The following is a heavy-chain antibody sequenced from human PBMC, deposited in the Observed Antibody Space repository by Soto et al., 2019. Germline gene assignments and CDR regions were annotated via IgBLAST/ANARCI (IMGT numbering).Heavy chain of an antibody. CDR2: IYSGGST. D-gene: IGHD6-6*01. CDR1: GFTVSSNY. J-gene: IGHJ6*03. CDR3: ARGSDSSSSTFYYYYYMDV. Sequence: GGSLRLSCAASGFTVSSNYMSWVRQAPGKGLEWVSVIYSGGSTYYADSVKGRFTISRHNSKNTLYLQMNSLRAEDTAVYYCARGSDSSSSTFYYYYYMDVWGKGTTVTVSS. V-gene: IGHV3-53*04.